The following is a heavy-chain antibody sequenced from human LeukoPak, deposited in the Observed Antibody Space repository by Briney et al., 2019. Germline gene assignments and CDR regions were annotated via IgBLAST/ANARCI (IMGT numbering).Heavy chain of an antibody. CDR2: INPNSGNT. D-gene: IGHD3/OR15-3a*01. J-gene: IGHJ6*03. Sequence: ASVKVSCKASGYTFTSYDINWVRQATGQGLEWMGWINPNSGNTGYAQKFQGRVTMTKNTPINTAYMGLSSLRSEDTAVYYCARALSWTTDSYYYMDVWGKGTTVTVSS. CDR3: ARALSWTTDSYYYMDV. V-gene: IGHV1-8*01. CDR1: GYTFTSYD.